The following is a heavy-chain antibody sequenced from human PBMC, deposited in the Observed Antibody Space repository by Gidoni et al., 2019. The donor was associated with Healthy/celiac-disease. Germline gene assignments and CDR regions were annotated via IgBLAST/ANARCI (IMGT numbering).Heavy chain of an antibody. CDR3: ARVSNSGSLAFDI. D-gene: IGHD1-26*01. CDR1: GYTSTSYY. V-gene: IGHV1-46*01. CDR2: INPIGGST. J-gene: IGHJ3*02. Sequence: QVQLVQSGAEVKKPGAAVKVSCKASGYTSTSYYMHWVRQAPGHGLEWMGIINPIGGSTGYAQKFQGRVTMTRDTSTSTVYMELSSLRSEDTAVYYCARVSNSGSLAFDIWGQGTMVTVSS.